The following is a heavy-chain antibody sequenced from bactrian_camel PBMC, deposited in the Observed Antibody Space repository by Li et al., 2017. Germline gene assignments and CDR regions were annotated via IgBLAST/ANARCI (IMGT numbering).Heavy chain of an antibody. V-gene: IGHV3S1*01. CDR1: GFTFSSYL. J-gene: IGHJ4*01. CDR2: VSSGGGNR. D-gene: IGHD3*01. Sequence: HVQLVESGGGLVQPGGSLRLSCAASGFTFSSYLMAWVRQAPGKGLEWVSYVSSGGGNRYYSDIVDGRFTISKDHAKNTLYLQMNNLKEEDTAMYYCAVDAPWYKECVIRRTPELGVRGQGTQVTVS.